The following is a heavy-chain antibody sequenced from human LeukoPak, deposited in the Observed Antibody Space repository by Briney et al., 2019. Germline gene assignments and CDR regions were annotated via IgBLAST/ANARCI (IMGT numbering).Heavy chain of an antibody. V-gene: IGHV3-11*01. D-gene: IGHD1-26*01. CDR3: ARAGIVGAATESPFDS. Sequence: GGSLRLYCAASGFTFSDYYMGWIRQAPGKGLEWVSYITSSGSSIYSADSVKGRFTISRDNAKNSLYLQMNSLRAEDTAVYYCARAGIVGAATESPFDSWGQGSLVTVSS. J-gene: IGHJ4*02. CDR1: GFTFSDYY. CDR2: ITSSGSSI.